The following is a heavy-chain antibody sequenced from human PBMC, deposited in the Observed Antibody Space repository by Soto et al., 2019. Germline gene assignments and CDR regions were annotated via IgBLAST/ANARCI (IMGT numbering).Heavy chain of an antibody. CDR2: SRNKANSYTT. CDR1: GFTFSDHY. Sequence: GGSLRLSCAAAGFTFSDHYMDWVRQAPGKGLEWVGRSRNKANSYTTEYAASVKGRFTISRGDSKNSLYLQMNSLKTEDTAVYYCARGGYCSSTSCYTDYYGMDVWGQGTTVTVSS. V-gene: IGHV3-72*01. J-gene: IGHJ6*02. D-gene: IGHD2-2*02. CDR3: ARGGYCSSTSCYTDYYGMDV.